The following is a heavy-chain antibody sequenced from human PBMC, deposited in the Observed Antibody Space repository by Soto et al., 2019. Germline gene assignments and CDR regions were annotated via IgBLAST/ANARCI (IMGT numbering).Heavy chain of an antibody. CDR2: ISYDGSNK. V-gene: IGHV3-30*18. D-gene: IGHD6-25*01. Sequence: QVQLEESGGGVVQPGRSLRLSCAASGFTFSSYGMHWVRQAPGKGLEWVAVISYDGSNKYYADSVKGRFTISRDNSRSTLYVEMNRLRAEDTAVYYCAKDPAERAAYYFDYWGQGTLVTVSS. CDR1: GFTFSSYG. CDR3: AKDPAERAAYYFDY. J-gene: IGHJ4*02.